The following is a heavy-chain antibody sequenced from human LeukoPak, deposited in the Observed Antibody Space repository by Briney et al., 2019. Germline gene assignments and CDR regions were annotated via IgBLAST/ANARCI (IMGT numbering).Heavy chain of an antibody. J-gene: IGHJ5*02. Sequence: GGSLRLSCAASGFTFSSYSMNWVRQAPGRGLEWVSSISSSSSSMYYADSVKGRFTISRDNAKNSLYLQMNSLRAEDTAVYSCARGVGAVAGTENWFEPWGQGTLVTVSS. V-gene: IGHV3-21*01. CDR2: ISSSSSSM. CDR1: GFTFSSYS. CDR3: ARGVGAVAGTENWFEP. D-gene: IGHD6-19*01.